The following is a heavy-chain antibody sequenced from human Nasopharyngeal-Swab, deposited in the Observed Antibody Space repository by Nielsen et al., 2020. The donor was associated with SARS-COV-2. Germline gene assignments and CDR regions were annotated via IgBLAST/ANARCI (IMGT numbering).Heavy chain of an antibody. Sequence: SETLSLTCTVSGGSISSYYWSWIRQPPGKGLEWIGYIYYSGSTNYNPSLKSRVTISVDTSKNQFSPKLSSMTAADTAVYYCARDLLYGDFYYYYGMDVWGQGTTVTVSS. D-gene: IGHD4-17*01. CDR1: GGSISSYY. CDR2: IYYSGST. CDR3: ARDLLYGDFYYYYGMDV. J-gene: IGHJ6*02. V-gene: IGHV4-59*01.